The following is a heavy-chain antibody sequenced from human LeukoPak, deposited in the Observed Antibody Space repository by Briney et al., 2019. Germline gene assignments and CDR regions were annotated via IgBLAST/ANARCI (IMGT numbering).Heavy chain of an antibody. Sequence: GGSLRLSCAASGFTFSDYYMSWIRQAPGKGLEWVAYSSTSGSPISYADSVKGRFTISRDNAQNSLYPQMKSLRAEDTAVYYRAREPQSWYFDLWGRGTLVIVSS. CDR1: GFTFSDYY. D-gene: IGHD4-4*01. V-gene: IGHV3-11*01. CDR2: SSTSGSPI. CDR3: AREPQSWYFDL. J-gene: IGHJ2*01.